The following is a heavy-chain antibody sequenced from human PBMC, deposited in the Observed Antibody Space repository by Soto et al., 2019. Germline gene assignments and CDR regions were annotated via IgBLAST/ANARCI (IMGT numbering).Heavy chain of an antibody. J-gene: IGHJ4*02. D-gene: IGHD3-22*01. CDR3: ARQIYDSDTGPNFQYYFDS. CDR1: GSSFTIYW. Sequence: VSLKISCDVSGSSFTIYWIGWVRQMPGKGLEWMGRIDPSDSQTYYSPSFRGHVTISVTKSITTVFLQWSSLRASDTAMYYCARQIYDSDTGPNFQYYFDSWGQGTPVTVSS. V-gene: IGHV5-10-1*01. CDR2: IDPSDSQT.